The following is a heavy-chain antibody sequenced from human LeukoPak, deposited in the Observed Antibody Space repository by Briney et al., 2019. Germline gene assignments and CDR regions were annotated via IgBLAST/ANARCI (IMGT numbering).Heavy chain of an antibody. V-gene: IGHV1-18*01. D-gene: IGHD3-3*01. CDR1: GYTFTSYG. J-gene: IGHJ6*02. CDR3: ARNPDYDFWSGYRDYYYYYGMDV. CDR2: ISAYNGNT. Sequence: ASVKVSCKASGYTFTSYGISWVRQAPGQGLEWMGWISAYNGNTNYAQKLQGRVTMTTDTSTSTAYMELRSLRSDDTAVYYCARNPDYDFWSGYRDYYYYYGMDVWGQGTTVTVSS.